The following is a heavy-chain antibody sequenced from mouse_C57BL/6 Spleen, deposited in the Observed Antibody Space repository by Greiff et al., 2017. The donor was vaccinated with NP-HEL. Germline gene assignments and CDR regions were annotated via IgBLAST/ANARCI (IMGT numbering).Heavy chain of an antibody. CDR1: GYAFSSSW. V-gene: IGHV1-82*01. CDR2: IYPGDGDT. D-gene: IGHD2-4*01. J-gene: IGHJ4*01. Sequence: QVQLQQSGPELVKPGASVKISCKASGYAFSSSWMNWVKQRPGKGLEWIGRIYPGDGDTNYNGKVKGKATLTADKSSSTAYMQLSRLTSEDSAVYFCARRDDYDGYYYAMDYWGQGTSVTVSS. CDR3: ARRDDYDGYYYAMDY.